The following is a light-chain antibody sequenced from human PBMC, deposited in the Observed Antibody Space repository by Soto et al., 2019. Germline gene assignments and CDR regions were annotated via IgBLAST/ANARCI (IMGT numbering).Light chain of an antibody. CDR3: AAWDDSLIYV. V-gene: IGLV1-47*02. J-gene: IGLJ1*01. CDR1: SSNIGSNY. Sequence: QSVLTQPPSVSGAPGQRVTISCSGSSSNIGSNYVYWYQQLPGTAPKLLIYSNNQRPSGVPDRFSGSKSGTSASLAISGLRSEDEADYYCAAWDDSLIYVFGTGTKVTVL. CDR2: SNN.